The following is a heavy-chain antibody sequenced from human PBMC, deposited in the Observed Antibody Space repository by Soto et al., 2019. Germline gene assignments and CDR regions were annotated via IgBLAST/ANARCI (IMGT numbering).Heavy chain of an antibody. CDR3: ERHFGMVNYYYYYYGMDV. J-gene: IGHJ6*02. D-gene: IGHD3-3*01. Sequence: QVQLVQSGAEVKKPVASANLSCKASGDTFKNFYIHWVRQAPGQGLEWLGMISPSGHTTTYPQKFQGRVTMTRDTSTSTLYMELTNLTSDETAIYYGERHFGMVNYYYYYYGMDVWGQGTTVTVSS. V-gene: IGHV1-46*02. CDR1: GDTFKNFY. CDR2: ISPSGHTT.